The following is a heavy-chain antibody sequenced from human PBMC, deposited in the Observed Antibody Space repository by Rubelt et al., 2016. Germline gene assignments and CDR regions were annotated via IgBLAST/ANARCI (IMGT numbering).Heavy chain of an antibody. CDR2: ISSSSSYI. J-gene: IGHJ4*02. CDR3: AKDVVEWSSGWYY. V-gene: IGHV3-21*04. D-gene: IGHD6-19*01. Sequence: GESGGGLVKPGGSLRLSCAASGFTFSSYSMNWVRQAPGKGLEWVSSISSSSSYIYYADSVKGRFTISRDNSKNTLYLQMNSLRAEDTAVYYCAKDVVEWSSGWYYWGQGTLVTVSS. CDR1: GFTFSSYS.